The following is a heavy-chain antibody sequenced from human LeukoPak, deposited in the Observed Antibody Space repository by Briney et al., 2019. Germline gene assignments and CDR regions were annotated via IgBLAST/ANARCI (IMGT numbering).Heavy chain of an antibody. CDR2: ITNSGRDA. CDR3: GRGHFGLDV. V-gene: IGHV3-11*06. Sequence: GGSLRLSCAASEFTFSDHYMTWIRQAPGKGLEWVSYITNSGRDADYSDSVRGRFTTSRDNAKNSLYLQMNSLRPEDTAIYYCGRGHFGLDVWGKGTTVTVSS. J-gene: IGHJ6*04. CDR1: EFTFSDHY.